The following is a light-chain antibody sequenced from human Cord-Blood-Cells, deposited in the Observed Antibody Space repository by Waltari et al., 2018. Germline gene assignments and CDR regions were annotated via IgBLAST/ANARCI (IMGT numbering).Light chain of an antibody. V-gene: IGKV6-21*01. Sequence: EIVLPQPPDLLSVTRKAQVTITCRASQSIGSSLHWYQQKPDQSPKLLIKYASQSFSGVPSRFSGSGSGTDFTLTINSLEAEDAATYYCHQSSSLPWTFGQGTKVEIK. CDR2: YAS. CDR3: HQSSSLPWT. J-gene: IGKJ1*01. CDR1: QSIGSS.